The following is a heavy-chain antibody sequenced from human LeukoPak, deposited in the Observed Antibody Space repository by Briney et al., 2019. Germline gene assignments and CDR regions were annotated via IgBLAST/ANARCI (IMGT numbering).Heavy chain of an antibody. J-gene: IGHJ4*02. CDR2: IRYDGSNK. CDR1: GFTFSSYG. V-gene: IGHV3-30*02. CDR3: AKDKKIVATIFGGTFDY. D-gene: IGHD5-12*01. Sequence: GGSLRLSCAASGFTFSSYGMHWVRQAPGKGLEWVAFIRYDGSNKYYADSVKGRFTISRDNSKNTLYLQMNSLRAEDTAVYYCAKDKKIVATIFGGTFDYWGQGTLVTVSS.